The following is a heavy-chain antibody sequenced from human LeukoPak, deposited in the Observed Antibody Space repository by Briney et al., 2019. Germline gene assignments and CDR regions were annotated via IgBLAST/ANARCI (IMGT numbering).Heavy chain of an antibody. D-gene: IGHD2-2*01. V-gene: IGHV1-8*01. CDR3: ARGPAANAFDI. J-gene: IGHJ3*02. CDR1: GYTFVSYG. Sequence: ASVKVSCKASGYTFVSYGFNWVRQAPGQGLEWMGWMNPDNGNTGWAQKFQGRLTMTRDTSISTAYMELSSLRSEDTAVYYCARGPAANAFDIWGQGTMVTVSS. CDR2: MNPDNGNT.